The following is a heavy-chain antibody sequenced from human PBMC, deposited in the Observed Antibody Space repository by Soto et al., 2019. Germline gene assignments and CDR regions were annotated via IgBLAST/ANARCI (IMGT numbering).Heavy chain of an antibody. D-gene: IGHD4-17*01. CDR2: VYYTGTT. CDR3: ARDTVLTGMFDF. V-gene: IGHV4-59*01. J-gene: IGHJ4*02. Sequence: PSETLSLTCTASGGSIGSYHWSWVRQPPGKGLEWIASVYYTGTTNYNPSLGSRVTISIDAPENQISLKLTSVTAADTAFYYCARDTVLTGMFDFWGQGTLVTVSS. CDR1: GGSIGSYH.